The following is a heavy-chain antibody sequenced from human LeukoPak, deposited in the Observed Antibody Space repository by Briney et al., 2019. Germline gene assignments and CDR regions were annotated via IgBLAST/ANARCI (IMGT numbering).Heavy chain of an antibody. CDR1: GVTFSSYD. D-gene: IGHD6-19*01. CDR2: IGTAGDT. V-gene: IGHV3-13*01. J-gene: IGHJ4*02. CDR3: ARVAEDSSGWYYFDY. Sequence: GGALRLSCAASGVTFSSYDMHGVRQATGKGLEWVSAIGTAGDTYYPGSVKGRVTISREDAKNSLYLQMNSLRAGDTAVYYCARVAEDSSGWYYFDYWGQGTLVTVSS.